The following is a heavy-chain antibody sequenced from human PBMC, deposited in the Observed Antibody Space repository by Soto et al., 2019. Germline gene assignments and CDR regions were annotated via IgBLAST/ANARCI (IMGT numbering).Heavy chain of an antibody. CDR2: TYYSGST. CDR3: ARDSPRGYSDYFDY. J-gene: IGHJ4*02. V-gene: IGHV4-59*01. D-gene: IGHD5-18*01. Sequence: SETLSLTCTVSGGSISNYYWSWIRQPPGKGLEWIGYTYYSGSTNYNPSLKSRVTISVDTSKNQFSLNLSSVTAADTAVYYCARDSPRGYSDYFDYWGQGTLVTVSS. CDR1: GGSISNYY.